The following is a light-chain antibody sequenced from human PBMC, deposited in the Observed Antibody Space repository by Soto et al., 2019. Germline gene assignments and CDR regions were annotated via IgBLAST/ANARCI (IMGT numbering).Light chain of an antibody. Sequence: EIVLTQSPGTLSLSPGERATLSCRASQSVSVNSLAWYQQKPGQAPRLLMYGASNRATGIPDRFSGTGSGTDFTLTISRLEPEDFAVYYCQQYGSSPYTFGLGTKVDIK. CDR1: QSVSVNS. CDR3: QQYGSSPYT. V-gene: IGKV3-20*01. CDR2: GAS. J-gene: IGKJ2*01.